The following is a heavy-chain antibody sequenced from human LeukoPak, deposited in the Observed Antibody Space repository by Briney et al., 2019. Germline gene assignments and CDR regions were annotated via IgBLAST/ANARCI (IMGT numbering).Heavy chain of an antibody. CDR2: IYPGYSEN. CDR1: GYSFTCYW. J-gene: IGHJ6*03. D-gene: IGHD4-23*01. Sequence: GGSLKISCKCSGYSFTCYWIGRVRPMPGKGLEWVGIIYPGYSENRYSPSFQGQVTISADTSISTDYLQWSSLKASDTAMYYCARRNGGNWVHMDVWGKGTTVTVSS. V-gene: IGHV5-51*01. CDR3: ARRNGGNWVHMDV.